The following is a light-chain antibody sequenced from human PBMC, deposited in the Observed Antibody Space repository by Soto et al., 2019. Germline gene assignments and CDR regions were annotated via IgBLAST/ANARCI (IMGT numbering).Light chain of an antibody. J-gene: IGLJ1*01. CDR2: EVS. CDR1: SSDVGGYNY. CDR3: SSYTSSSTGV. V-gene: IGLV2-14*01. Sequence: QSVLTQPASVSGSPGQSITISCTGTSSDVGGYNYVSWYQQHPGKAPKLMIYEVSNRPSGVSNRFSGSKSGNTASLTISGLQAEDEADYHCSSYTSSSTGVFGTGTKVTVL.